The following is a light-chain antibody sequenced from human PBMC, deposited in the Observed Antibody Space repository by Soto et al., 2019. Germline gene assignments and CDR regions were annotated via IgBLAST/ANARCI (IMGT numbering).Light chain of an antibody. J-gene: IGLJ1*01. CDR2: AVT. Sequence: QSALTQPASVSGSPGQSITISCTGTSSGVGGYNYVSWYQQHPGKAPKLMIYAVTDRPSGVSSRFSGSKSANTASLTISGLQAEDEADYYCSSYTSSSTLFGNGTKVTVL. CDR3: SSYTSSSTL. V-gene: IGLV2-14*01. CDR1: SSGVGGYNY.